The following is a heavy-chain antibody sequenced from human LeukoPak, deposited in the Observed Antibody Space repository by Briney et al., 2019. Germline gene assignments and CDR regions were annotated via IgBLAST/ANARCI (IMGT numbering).Heavy chain of an antibody. D-gene: IGHD6-13*01. CDR3: AGSWSPYDAFDI. V-gene: IGHV3-66*01. CDR1: GFAVSRNY. J-gene: IGHJ3*02. CDR2: IYSGGST. Sequence: GGSLRLSCAASGFAVSRNYMSWVRQAPGKGLEWVSVIYSGGSTYYADSVKGRFTISRDNAKNSLYLQMNSLRAEDTAVYYCAGSWSPYDAFDIWGQGTMVSVSS.